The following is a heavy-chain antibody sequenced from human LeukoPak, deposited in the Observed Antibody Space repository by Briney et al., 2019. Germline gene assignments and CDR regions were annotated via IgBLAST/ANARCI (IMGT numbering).Heavy chain of an antibody. CDR1: GGSISSSNW. CDR2: IYHSGST. J-gene: IGHJ4*02. V-gene: IGHV4-4*02. Sequence: SETLSLTCAVSGGSISSSNWWSWVRQPPGQGLEWIGEIYHSGSTNYNPSLKSRVTISVDTSKNQFSLKLSSVTAADTAVYYCARAYGSGSYVFIDYWGQGTLVTVSS. D-gene: IGHD3-10*01. CDR3: ARAYGSGSYVFIDY.